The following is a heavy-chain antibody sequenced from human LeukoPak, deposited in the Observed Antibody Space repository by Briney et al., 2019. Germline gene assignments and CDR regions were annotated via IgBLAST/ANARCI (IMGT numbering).Heavy chain of an antibody. J-gene: IGHJ4*02. CDR3: VRDYTSTYSSGWYSYFDY. D-gene: IGHD6-19*01. Sequence: GGSLRLSCAASGFTFSSYSMNWVRQAPGKGLDRVASISGSSTYIYYADSVKGRFAISRDNAKNSLYLEMNTLRAEDTAVYYCVRDYTSTYSSGWYSYFDYWGQGTLVTVSS. CDR1: GFTFSSYS. V-gene: IGHV3-21*01. CDR2: ISGSSTYI.